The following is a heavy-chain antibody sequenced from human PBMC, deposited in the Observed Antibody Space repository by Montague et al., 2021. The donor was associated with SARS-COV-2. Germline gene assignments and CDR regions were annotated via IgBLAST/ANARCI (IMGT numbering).Heavy chain of an antibody. CDR2: IHWNSNAI. Sequence: SLRLSCAASGFAFYDYAMHWVRQVPGKGLEWVSGIHWNSNAIGSSYSXXVRFTISRDNAKSSLYLQMNSLRIEDTALYYCAKGRSGYNIRQVETLDFWGQGTMVTVST. V-gene: IGHV3-9*01. D-gene: IGHD5-24*01. J-gene: IGHJ4*03. CDR3: AKGRSGYNIRQVETLDF. CDR1: GFAFYDYA.